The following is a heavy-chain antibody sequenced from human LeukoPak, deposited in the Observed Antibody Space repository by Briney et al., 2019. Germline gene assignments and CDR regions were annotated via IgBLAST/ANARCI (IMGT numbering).Heavy chain of an antibody. J-gene: IGHJ4*02. CDR1: GFTFSSYS. CDR3: ARDPPHTYYYGSGSYGAYFDY. V-gene: IGHV3-48*04. Sequence: PGGSLRLSCAASGFTFSSYSMNWVRQAPGKGLEWVSYISSSGSTIYYADSVKGRFTISRDNAKNSLYLQMNSLRAEDTAVYYCARDPPHTYYYGSGSYGAYFDYWGQGTLVTVSS. CDR2: ISSSGSTI. D-gene: IGHD3-10*01.